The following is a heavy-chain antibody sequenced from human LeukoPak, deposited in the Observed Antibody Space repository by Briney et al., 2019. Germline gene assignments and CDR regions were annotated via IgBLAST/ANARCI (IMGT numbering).Heavy chain of an antibody. Sequence: SETLSLTCIVSGDSISNYYWSWIRQPPGKGLEWIGFINNSGGTNYSPSLRSRVTISGDTSKNLVSLKVNSVTAADTAVYYCASSSLGQLGRFDYWGQGTLVTVSS. D-gene: IGHD6-6*01. CDR1: GDSISNYY. CDR2: INNSGGT. V-gene: IGHV4-4*08. CDR3: ASSSLGQLGRFDY. J-gene: IGHJ4*02.